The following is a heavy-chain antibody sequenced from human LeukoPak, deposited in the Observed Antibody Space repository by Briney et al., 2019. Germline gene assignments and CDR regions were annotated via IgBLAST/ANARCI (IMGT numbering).Heavy chain of an antibody. CDR2: ISSSSSYI. CDR1: GFTFSSYS. D-gene: IGHD3-9*01. V-gene: IGHV3-21*01. J-gene: IGHJ5*02. Sequence: PGGSLRLSCAASGFTFSSYSMNWVHQAPGKGLEWVSSISSSSSYIYYADSVKGRFTISRDNAKNSLYLQMNSLRAEDTAVYYCARVDGQRLTGYRGFDPWGQGTLVTVSS. CDR3: ARVDGQRLTGYRGFDP.